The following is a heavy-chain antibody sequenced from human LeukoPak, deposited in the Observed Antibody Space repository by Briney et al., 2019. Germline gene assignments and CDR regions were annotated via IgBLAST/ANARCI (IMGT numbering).Heavy chain of an antibody. D-gene: IGHD5-24*01. CDR3: ARDSPESRDGYNYFDY. CDR1: GYSFTGYF. CDR2: INPNSGDT. V-gene: IGHV1-2*02. J-gene: IGHJ4*02. Sequence: ASVKASCKASGYSFTGYFLHWVRQAPGQGLEWMAWINPNSGDTNYAQKFQGRVTMTRDTSITTAYMELSRLRSDDAAVYYCARDSPESRDGYNYFDYWGQGTLVTVSS.